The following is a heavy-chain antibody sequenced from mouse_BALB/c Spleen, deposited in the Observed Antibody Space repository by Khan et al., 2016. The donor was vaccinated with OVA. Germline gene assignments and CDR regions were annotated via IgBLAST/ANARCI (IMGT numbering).Heavy chain of an antibody. CDR2: ISSGANYT. CDR3: ARDYYDSRGALDY. V-gene: IGHV5-9-3*01. D-gene: IGHD1-1*01. J-gene: IGHJ4*01. CDR1: GFTFSSYA. Sequence: EVQLVESGGGLVKPGGSLKLSCAASGFTFSSYAMSWVRQTPEKRLEWVATISSGANYTYFPDSVKGRFTISRDHAKNTLYLQMSSLRSEDTAMYYCARDYYDSRGALDYWGQGTSVTVAS.